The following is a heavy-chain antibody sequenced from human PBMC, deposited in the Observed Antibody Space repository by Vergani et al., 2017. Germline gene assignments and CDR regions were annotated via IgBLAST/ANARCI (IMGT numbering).Heavy chain of an antibody. CDR1: GFTFDDYA. J-gene: IGHJ5*02. CDR3: AKDQIGLLASRWFDP. CDR2: ISWNSGSI. V-gene: IGHV3-9*01. Sequence: EVQLVESGGGLVQPGRSLRLSCAASGFTFDDYAMHWVRQAPGKGLEWVSGISWNSGSIGYADSVKGRFTISRDNAKNSLSLQMNSLRAEDTALYYCAKDQIGLLASRWFDPWGQGTLVTVSS. D-gene: IGHD2/OR15-2a*01.